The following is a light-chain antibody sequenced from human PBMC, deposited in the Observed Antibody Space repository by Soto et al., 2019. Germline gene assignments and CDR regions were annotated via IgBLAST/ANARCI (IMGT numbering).Light chain of an antibody. Sequence: EIVLTQSQATLSVSPLEGANLXCRASQSISSNLAWYQQKLGQAPRLLIYRASTRATGIPARFSGSGSGTEFTLTISSLQSEDFALYYCHQYENWPQTFGQGTKVDIK. CDR2: RAS. CDR1: QSISSN. J-gene: IGKJ1*01. CDR3: HQYENWPQT. V-gene: IGKV3-15*01.